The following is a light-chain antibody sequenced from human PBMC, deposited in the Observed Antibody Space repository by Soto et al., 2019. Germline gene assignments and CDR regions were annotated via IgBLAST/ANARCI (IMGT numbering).Light chain of an antibody. CDR2: RND. J-gene: IGLJ2*01. V-gene: IGLV1-47*01. CDR1: NSNMGRNY. CDR3: AVWDSSLNGVA. Sequence: QSVLTQSPSASGTPGQRVTISCSGSNSNMGRNYVYWYQQVPGTAPKLLMYRNDVRPSGVPDRITGSKSGTSASLAISGLRSEDEADYYCAVWDSSLNGVAFGGGTKVTVL.